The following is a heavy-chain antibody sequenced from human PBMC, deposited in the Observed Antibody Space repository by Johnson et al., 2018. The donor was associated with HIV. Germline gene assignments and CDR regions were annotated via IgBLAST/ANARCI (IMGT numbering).Heavy chain of an antibody. V-gene: IGHV3-7*02. CDR2: IRQDGIEK. Sequence: VQLVESGGGLVKPGGSLRLSCAASGFTFGSYEMNWVRQAPGKGLEWVASIRQDGIEKYYVDSVKGRYTISRDNAKNSLFLQMKSLRAEDTAVYYCVEGSRDLGGAFDIWGQGTMVTVSS. D-gene: IGHD1-1*01. CDR1: GFTFGSYE. J-gene: IGHJ3*02. CDR3: VEGSRDLGGAFDI.